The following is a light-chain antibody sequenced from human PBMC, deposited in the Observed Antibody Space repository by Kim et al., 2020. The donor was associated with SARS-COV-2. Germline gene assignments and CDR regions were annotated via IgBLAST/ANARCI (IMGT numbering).Light chain of an antibody. V-gene: IGLV3-21*04. CDR2: YDS. CDR3: QVWDSSSDHNYV. CDR1: NIGSKS. J-gene: IGLJ1*01. Sequence: PGKTARIPCGGNNIGSKSVHWYQQKPGQAPVLVIYYDSDRPSGIPERFSGSNSGNTATLTISRVEAGDEADYYCQVWDSSSDHNYVFGTGTKVTVL.